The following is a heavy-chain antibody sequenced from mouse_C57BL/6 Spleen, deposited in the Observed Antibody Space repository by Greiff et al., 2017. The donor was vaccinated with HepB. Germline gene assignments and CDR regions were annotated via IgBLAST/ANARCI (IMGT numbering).Heavy chain of an antibody. J-gene: IGHJ4*01. V-gene: IGHV1-4*01. CDR1: GYTFTSYT. CDR2: INHSSGYT. Sequence: QVQLQQSGAELARPGASVKMSCKASGYTFTSYTMHWVKQRPGQGLEWIGYINHSSGYTKYNQKLKDKATLTADKSSSTAYMQLSSLTSEDSAVYYCARGGAQAFYAMDDWGQGTSVTVSS. D-gene: IGHD3-2*02. CDR3: ARGGAQAFYAMDD.